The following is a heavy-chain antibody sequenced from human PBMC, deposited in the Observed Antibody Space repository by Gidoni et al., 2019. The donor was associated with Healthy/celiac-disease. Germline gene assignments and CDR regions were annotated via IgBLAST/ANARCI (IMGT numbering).Heavy chain of an antibody. CDR3: ARDLVIVVVPAAIPHAFDI. D-gene: IGHD2-2*01. J-gene: IGHJ3*02. CDR2: ISYDGSNK. CDR1: GFTFSSYA. V-gene: IGHV3-30*04. Sequence: QVQLVESGGGVVQPGRSLRLSCAASGFTFSSYAMHWVRQAPGKGLEWVAVISYDGSNKYYADSVKGRFTISRDNSKNTLYLQMNSLRAEDTAVYYCARDLVIVVVPAAIPHAFDIWGQGTMVTVSS.